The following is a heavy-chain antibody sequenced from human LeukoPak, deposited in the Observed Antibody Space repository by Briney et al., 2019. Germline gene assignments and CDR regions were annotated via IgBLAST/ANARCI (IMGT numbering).Heavy chain of an antibody. CDR2: ISYDGSNK. CDR1: GFTFSSYA. D-gene: IGHD3-9*01. Sequence: GGSLRLACAASGFTFSSYAMHWVRQAPGKGLEWVAVISYDGSNKYYADPVKGRFTISRDNSKNTLYLQMNSLRAEDTAVYYCAKDRTGSYDILTGYPYNWFDPWGQGTLVTVSS. J-gene: IGHJ5*02. V-gene: IGHV3-30-3*01. CDR3: AKDRTGSYDILTGYPYNWFDP.